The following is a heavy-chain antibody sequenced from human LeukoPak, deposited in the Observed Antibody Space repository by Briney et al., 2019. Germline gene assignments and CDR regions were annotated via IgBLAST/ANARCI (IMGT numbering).Heavy chain of an antibody. V-gene: IGHV3-21*01. D-gene: IGHD4-17*01. J-gene: IGHJ4*02. Sequence: GGSLRLSCAASGFTFSDYYMNWVRQAPGKGLEWVSSISRTTRYIYYADSVKGRFTISRDNAKNSLYLQMNSLRAEDTAVYYCARDRLHYGEYEKTFDYWGQGTLVSVSS. CDR2: ISRTTRYI. CDR1: GFTFSDYY. CDR3: ARDRLHYGEYEKTFDY.